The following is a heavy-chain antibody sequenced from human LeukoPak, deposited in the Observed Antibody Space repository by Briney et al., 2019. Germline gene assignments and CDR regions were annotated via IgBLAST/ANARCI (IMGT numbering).Heavy chain of an antibody. J-gene: IGHJ4*02. Sequence: ASVKVSCKASGGTFSSYAISWVRQAPGQGLEWMGGINPIFGTANYAQKFQGRVTITTDESTSTAYMELSSLRSEDTAVHYCARSRLGALRGYSPFRYWGQGTLVTVSS. CDR1: GGTFSSYA. D-gene: IGHD5-18*01. CDR2: INPIFGTA. V-gene: IGHV1-69*05. CDR3: ARSRLGALRGYSPFRY.